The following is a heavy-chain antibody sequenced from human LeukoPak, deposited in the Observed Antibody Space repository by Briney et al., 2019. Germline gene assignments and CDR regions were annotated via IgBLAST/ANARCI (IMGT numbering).Heavy chain of an antibody. V-gene: IGHV3-33*01. CDR2: IWYDGSNQ. J-gene: IGHJ4*02. CDR3: ARDHGYSGYDYYFDY. D-gene: IGHD5-12*01. Sequence: PGGSLRLSCAASGFTFSTYVMHWVRQAPGKGLEWVAVIWYDGSNQNYADSVKGRFTISRDNSKNTLYLQMNSLRAEDTAVYYCARDHGYSGYDYYFDYWGQGTLVTASS. CDR1: GFTFSTYV.